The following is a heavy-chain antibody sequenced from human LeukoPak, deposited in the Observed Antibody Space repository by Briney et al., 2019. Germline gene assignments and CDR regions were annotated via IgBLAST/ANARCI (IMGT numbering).Heavy chain of an antibody. CDR2: IYTSGST. D-gene: IGHD2-2*01. J-gene: IGHJ6*03. Sequence: PSETLSLTCTVPGGSISSKHWSWIRQPPGKGLEWIGYIYTSGSTNYNPSLKSRVIISVDTSKNQFSLKLSSVTAADTAVYYCARHGAHCSSTSCYYYMDVWGKGTTVTVSS. CDR3: ARHGAHCSSTSCYYYMDV. CDR1: GGSISSKH. V-gene: IGHV4-4*09.